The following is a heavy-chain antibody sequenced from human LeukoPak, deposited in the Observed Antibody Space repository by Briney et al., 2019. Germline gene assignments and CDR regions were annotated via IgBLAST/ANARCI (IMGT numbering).Heavy chain of an antibody. CDR3: TRQPEYYYGSGSYSLVD. J-gene: IGHJ4*02. CDR1: GFTFSGSA. D-gene: IGHD3-10*01. V-gene: IGHV3-73*01. CDR2: IRSKANSYAT. Sequence: GGSLRLSCAASGFTFSGSAMHWVRQASGKGLEWVGRIRSKANSYATAYAASVKGRFTISRDDSKNTAYLQMNSLKTEDTAVYYCTRQPEYYYGSGSYSLVDWGQGTLVTVSS.